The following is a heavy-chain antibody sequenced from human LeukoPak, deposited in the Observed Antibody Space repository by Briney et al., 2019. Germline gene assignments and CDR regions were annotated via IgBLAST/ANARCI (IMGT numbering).Heavy chain of an antibody. CDR2: IRYDGSDK. V-gene: IGHV3-30*02. CDR3: AKAGCSGGSCYPGYYYYGMDV. J-gene: IGHJ6*02. Sequence: GGSLGLSCAASGFTFSSYGIHWVRQAPVKGLEWVAFIRYDGSDKYFADIVKGRFTISRDNSKNTLYLQMNSLRAEDTAVYYCAKAGCSGGSCYPGYYYYGMDVWGQGTTVTVSS. D-gene: IGHD2-15*01. CDR1: GFTFSSYG.